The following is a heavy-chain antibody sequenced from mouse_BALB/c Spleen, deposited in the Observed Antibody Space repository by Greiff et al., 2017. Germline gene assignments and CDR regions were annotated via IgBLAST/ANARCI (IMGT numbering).Heavy chain of an antibody. J-gene: IGHJ1*01. D-gene: IGHD2-14*01. CDR3: ARPYYRIHWYFDV. CDR1: GYTFTSYV. V-gene: IGHV1-14*01. CDR2: INPYNDGT. Sequence: VQLQQSGPELVKPGASVKMSCKASGYTFTSYVMHWVKQKPGQGLEWIGYINPYNDGTKYNEKFKGKATLTSDKSSSTAYMELSSLTSEDSAVYYCARPYYRIHWYFDVWGAGTTVTVSS.